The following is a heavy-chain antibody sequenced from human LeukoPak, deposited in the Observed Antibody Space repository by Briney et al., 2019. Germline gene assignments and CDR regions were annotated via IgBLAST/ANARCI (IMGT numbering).Heavy chain of an antibody. J-gene: IGHJ5*02. D-gene: IGHD1-26*01. Sequence: PSETLSLTCTVSGGSISSSSYYWGWIRQPPGKGLEWIGSIYYSGSTYYNPSLKSRVTISVDTSKNQFSLKLSSVTAADTAVYYCASHTSIVGATGFDPWGQGTLVTVSS. CDR1: GGSISSSSYY. CDR3: ASHTSIVGATGFDP. CDR2: IYYSGST. V-gene: IGHV4-39*01.